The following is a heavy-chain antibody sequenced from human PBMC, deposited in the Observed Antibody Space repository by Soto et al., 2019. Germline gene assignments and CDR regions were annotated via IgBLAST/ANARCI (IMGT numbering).Heavy chain of an antibody. J-gene: IGHJ4*02. V-gene: IGHV4-4*02. Sequence: SETLSLTCAVSGVSISTSNWWSWVRQPPGKGLEWIGEIYHTGSTNYNPSLKSRVTISVDKSKNQFSLKLDSVTAADTAVYHCALFRVLGGPWSIDFRGPGVLVTVFS. CDR1: GVSISTSNW. CDR3: ALFRVLGGPWSIDF. D-gene: IGHD2-15*01. CDR2: IYHTGST.